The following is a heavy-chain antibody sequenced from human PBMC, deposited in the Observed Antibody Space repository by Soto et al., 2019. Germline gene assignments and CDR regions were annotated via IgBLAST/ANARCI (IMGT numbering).Heavy chain of an antibody. Sequence: VQLVQSGAEVKKPGSSVKVSCKASGGTFSSYAISWVRQAPGQGREWMGGIIPIFGTANYAQKFQGRVTITADESTSTAYMELSSLRSEDTAVYYCARALRFLEWFPGGTLCNWCQGTLVTVSS. CDR2: IIPIFGTA. V-gene: IGHV1-69*01. CDR3: ARALRFLEWFPGGTLCN. CDR1: GGTFSSYA. D-gene: IGHD3-3*01. J-gene: IGHJ4*02.